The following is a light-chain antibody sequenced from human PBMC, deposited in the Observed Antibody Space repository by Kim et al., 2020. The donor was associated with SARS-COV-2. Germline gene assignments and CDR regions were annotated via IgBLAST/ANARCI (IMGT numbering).Light chain of an antibody. J-gene: IGLJ3*02. V-gene: IGLV3-19*01. CDR1: SLRSYY. Sequence: ALGHTVRIKVQGHSLRSYYASRYQQKPGQAPVLVIYGKNNRPSGIPDRFSGSSSGNTASLTITGAQAEDEADYYCNSRDSSGNHWVFGGGTQLTVL. CDR3: NSRDSSGNHWV. CDR2: GKN.